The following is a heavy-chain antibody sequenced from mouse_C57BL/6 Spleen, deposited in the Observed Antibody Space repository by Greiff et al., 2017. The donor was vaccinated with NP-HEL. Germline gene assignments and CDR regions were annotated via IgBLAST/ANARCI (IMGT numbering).Heavy chain of an antibody. Sequence: VQLQQSGPELVKPGASVKISCKASGYSFTDYNMNWVKQSNGKSLEWIGVINPNYGTTSYNQKFKGKATLTVDQSSSTAYMQLNSLTSEDSAVYYCASPYYSNYVGAMDYWGQGTSVTVSS. V-gene: IGHV1-39*01. D-gene: IGHD2-5*01. CDR1: GYSFTDYN. CDR2: INPNYGTT. CDR3: ASPYYSNYVGAMDY. J-gene: IGHJ4*01.